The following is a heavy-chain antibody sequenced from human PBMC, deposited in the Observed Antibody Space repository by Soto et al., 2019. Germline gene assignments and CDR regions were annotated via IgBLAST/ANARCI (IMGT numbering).Heavy chain of an antibody. J-gene: IGHJ4*02. CDR3: ARIIYGSGSSPFDY. Sequence: GGSLRLSCAASGFTFSSYWMHWVRQTPGKGLMWVSRINNDGSGTADADSVKGRFTISRDNAKNTLYLQLNSLRAEDTAVYYCARIIYGSGSSPFDYWGQGTLVTVSS. V-gene: IGHV3-74*01. CDR1: GFTFSSYW. D-gene: IGHD3-10*01. CDR2: INNDGSGT.